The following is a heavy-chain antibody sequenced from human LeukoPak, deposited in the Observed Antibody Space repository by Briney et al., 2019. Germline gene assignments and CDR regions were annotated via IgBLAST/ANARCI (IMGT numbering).Heavy chain of an antibody. D-gene: IGHD6-19*01. CDR2: VSGSGSST. V-gene: IGHV3-23*01. Sequence: GGSLRLSCAASGFTFSSYAMSWVRQAPGKGQEWVSGVSGSGSSTYYADSVKGRFTISRDNSKNTLYLQMSSLRAEDTAVYFCAKGGHSSGWYYFDYWGQGTLVTVSS. J-gene: IGHJ4*02. CDR1: GFTFSSYA. CDR3: AKGGHSSGWYYFDY.